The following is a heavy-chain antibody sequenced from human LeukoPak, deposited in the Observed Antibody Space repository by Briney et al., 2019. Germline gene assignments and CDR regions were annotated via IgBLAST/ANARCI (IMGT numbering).Heavy chain of an antibody. V-gene: IGHV1-18*01. J-gene: IGHJ6*03. CDR3: ARGGPYGYDFWSGYAYYYYYYMDV. Sequence: GASVKVSCKASGYTFTSYGISWVRQAPGQGLEWMGWISAYNGNTNYAQKLQGRVTMTTDTSTSTAYMELRSLRSDDTAVYYCARGGPYGYDFWSGYAYYYYYYMDVWGKGTTVTVSS. D-gene: IGHD3-3*01. CDR1: GYTFTSYG. CDR2: ISAYNGNT.